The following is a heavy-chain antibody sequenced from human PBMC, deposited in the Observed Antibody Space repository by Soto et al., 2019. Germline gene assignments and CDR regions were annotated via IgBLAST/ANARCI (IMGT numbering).Heavy chain of an antibody. CDR1: GGSITRYS. CDR3: ARVMEQLALDY. CDR2: IYTSGST. J-gene: IGHJ4*02. Sequence: PSEPLSLTCTVSGGSITRYSWSWIRQPAGKGLEWIGRIYTSGSTNYNPSLKSRVTMSVDTSKNQFSLKLSSVTAADTAVYYCARVMEQLALDYWGQGTLVTVSS. D-gene: IGHD6-6*01. V-gene: IGHV4-4*07.